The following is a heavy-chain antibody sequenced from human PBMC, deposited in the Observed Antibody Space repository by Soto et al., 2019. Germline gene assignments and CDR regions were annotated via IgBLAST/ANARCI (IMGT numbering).Heavy chain of an antibody. J-gene: IGHJ6*03. Sequence: GGSLRLSCAAAGFTFSSYSMNWVRQAPGKGLEWVSYISSSSSTIYYADSVKGRFTISRDNAKNSLYLQMNSLRAEDTAVYYCARDGTTVTTSPNYYYYYYMDVWGKGTTVTVS. CDR3: ARDGTTVTTSPNYYYYYYMDV. D-gene: IGHD4-17*01. CDR2: ISSSSSTI. CDR1: GFTFSSYS. V-gene: IGHV3-48*01.